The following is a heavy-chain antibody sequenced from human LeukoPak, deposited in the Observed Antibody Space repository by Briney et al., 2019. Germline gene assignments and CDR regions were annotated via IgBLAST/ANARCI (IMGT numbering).Heavy chain of an antibody. CDR1: GGSISGYY. J-gene: IGHJ5*02. D-gene: IGHD3-9*01. CDR3: SRDAPGIRYFDP. V-gene: IGHV4-59*12. CDR2: IDYSGDT. Sequence: KSSETLSLTCTVSGGSISGYYWSLIRQPPGKALEWIAYIDYSGDTNSNPSLKSRVTISVDTSKNQFSLRLNSVTAADTAFYFCSRDAPGIRYFDPWGQGTLVTVSS.